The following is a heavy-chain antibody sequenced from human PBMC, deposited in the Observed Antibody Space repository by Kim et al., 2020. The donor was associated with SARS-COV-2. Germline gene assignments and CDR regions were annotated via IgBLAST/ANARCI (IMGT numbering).Heavy chain of an antibody. CDR1: GGSISSGGYY. Sequence: SETLSLTCTVSGGSISSGGYYWSWIRQHPGKGLEWIGYIYYSGSTYYNPSLKSRVTISVDTSKNQFSLKLSSVTAADTAVYYCAREPVGGIAAPYYYYGMDVWGQGTTVTVSS. J-gene: IGHJ6*02. CDR2: IYYSGST. CDR3: AREPVGGIAAPYYYYGMDV. D-gene: IGHD6-6*01. V-gene: IGHV4-31*03.